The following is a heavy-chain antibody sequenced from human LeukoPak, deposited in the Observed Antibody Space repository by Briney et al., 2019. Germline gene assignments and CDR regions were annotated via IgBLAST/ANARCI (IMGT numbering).Heavy chain of an antibody. CDR2: IYYSGST. CDR1: GGSISSGGYY. D-gene: IGHD3-10*01. J-gene: IGHJ4*02. V-gene: IGHV4-31*03. CDR3: ARADGYYGSGSYYIPHFDY. Sequence: SETLSLTCTVSGGSISSGGYYWSWIRQHPGKGLEWIGYIYYSGSTYYNPSLKSRVTISVDTSKNQFSLKLSSVTAADTAVYYCARADGYYGSGSYYIPHFDYWGQGTLVTVSS.